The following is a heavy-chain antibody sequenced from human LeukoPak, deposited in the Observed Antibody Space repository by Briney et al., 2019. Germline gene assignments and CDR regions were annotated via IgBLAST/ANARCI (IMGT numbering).Heavy chain of an antibody. V-gene: IGHV4-30-4*08. Sequence: SETLSLTCTVSGGSISSGDYYWSWIRQPPGKGLECIVYIYYSGSTYYNPSLKGRVPLSVDTSKNHFSLKLRSVTAADTAVYYCAGAYCGGDCYNPYFQHWGQGTLVTVSA. J-gene: IGHJ1*01. D-gene: IGHD2-21*01. CDR1: GGSISSGDYY. CDR3: AGAYCGGDCYNPYFQH. CDR2: IYYSGST.